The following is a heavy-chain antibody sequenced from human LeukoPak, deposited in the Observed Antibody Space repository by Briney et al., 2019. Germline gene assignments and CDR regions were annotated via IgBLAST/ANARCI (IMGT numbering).Heavy chain of an antibody. CDR2: IYYSGST. J-gene: IGHJ4*02. D-gene: IGHD3/OR15-3a*01. Sequence: KTSETLSLTRTVSGGSISSYYWSWIRQPPGKGLEWIGYIYYSGSTNYNPSLKSRVTISVDTSKNQFSLKLSSVTAADTAVYYCARSHSVWTSFDYWGQGTLVTVSS. V-gene: IGHV4-59*01. CDR3: ARSHSVWTSFDY. CDR1: GGSISSYY.